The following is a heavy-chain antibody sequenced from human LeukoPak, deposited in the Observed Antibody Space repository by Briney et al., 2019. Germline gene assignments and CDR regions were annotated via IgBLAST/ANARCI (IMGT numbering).Heavy chain of an antibody. CDR3: ARHDWFDP. J-gene: IGHJ5*02. Sequence: GRSLRLSCAASGFTFDDYAMHWVRQAPGKGLEWVSGISWNSGSIGYADSVKGRFTISRDNSKNTLYLQMNSLRAEDTAVYYCARHDWFDPWGRGTLVTVSS. V-gene: IGHV3-9*01. CDR2: ISWNSGSI. CDR1: GFTFDDYA.